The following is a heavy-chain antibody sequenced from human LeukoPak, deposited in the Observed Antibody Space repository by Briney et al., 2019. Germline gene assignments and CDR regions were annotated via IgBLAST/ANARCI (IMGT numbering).Heavy chain of an antibody. CDR2: ISSSSSYI. Sequence: GGSLRLSCAASGFTFSSYSMNWVRQAPGKGLEWVSSISSSSSYIYYADSVKGRFTISRDNAKNSLYLQMNSLRAEDTAVYYCARSHRMDIVVVPAAIRGAAFDIWGQGTMVTVSS. D-gene: IGHD2-2*03. J-gene: IGHJ3*02. CDR1: GFTFSSYS. V-gene: IGHV3-21*01. CDR3: ARSHRMDIVVVPAAIRGAAFDI.